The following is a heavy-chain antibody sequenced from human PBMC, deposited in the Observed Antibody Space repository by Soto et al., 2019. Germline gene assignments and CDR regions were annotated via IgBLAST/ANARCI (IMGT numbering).Heavy chain of an antibody. CDR2: IKQDGSEK. D-gene: IGHD6-13*01. CDR3: TRRAFSSAAGPNYYYQYGMDV. J-gene: IGHJ6*02. V-gene: IGHV3-7*01. Sequence: PGGSLRLSCAASGFTFSSYWMSWVRQAPGKGLEWVANIKQDGSEKYYVDSVKGRFTISRDNAKNSLYLQMNSLRAEDTAVYYCTRRAFSSAAGPNYYYQYGMDVWGQGTTVTVSS. CDR1: GFTFSSYW.